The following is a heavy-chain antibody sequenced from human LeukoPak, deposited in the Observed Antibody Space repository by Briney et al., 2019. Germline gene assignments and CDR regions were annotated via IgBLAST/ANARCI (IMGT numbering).Heavy chain of an antibody. J-gene: IGHJ6*02. V-gene: IGHV4-39*01. CDR1: GGSISSSSYY. Sequence: SETLSLTCTVSGGSISSSSYYWGWIRQPPGKGLEWIGSIYYSGSTYYNPSLKSRVTISVDTSKNQFSLKLSFVTAADTAVYYCARTAVPPGYYYGMDVWGQGTTVTVSS. D-gene: IGHD6-19*01. CDR2: IYYSGST. CDR3: ARTAVPPGYYYGMDV.